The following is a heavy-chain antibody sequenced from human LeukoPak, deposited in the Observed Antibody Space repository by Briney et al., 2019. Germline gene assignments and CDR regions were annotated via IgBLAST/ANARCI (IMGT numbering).Heavy chain of an antibody. Sequence: SESLSLTCTLSGDSIKSSSYCWAWVRHPPGKGLEWLTCIYYRGTTYYNPSLKSRVTISLDTSKSQFYLKLSSVTAAVTAVYYCARGRTTHIQIAAAFRTAVYMDVWGKETTVTVSS. CDR2: IYYRGTT. CDR3: ARGRTTHIQIAAAFRTAVYMDV. V-gene: IGHV4-39*07. J-gene: IGHJ6*03. CDR1: GDSIKSSSYC. D-gene: IGHD6-13*01.